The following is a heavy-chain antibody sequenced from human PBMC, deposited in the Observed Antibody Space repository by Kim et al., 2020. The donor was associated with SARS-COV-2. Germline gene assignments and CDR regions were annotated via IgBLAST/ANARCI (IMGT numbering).Heavy chain of an antibody. CDR3: ARSAGGAGDY. CDR1: GYTFITYH. J-gene: IGHJ4*02. Sequence: ASVKVSCKASGYTFITYHMHWVRQAPGQGLEWMGSINPSDGRTTYRQKFQGRVTMSRDTSTNTVYMELSTLRSADTAVYYCARSAGGAGDYWGQGTLVTVSS. CDR2: INPSDGRT. V-gene: IGHV1-46*01. D-gene: IGHD1-26*01.